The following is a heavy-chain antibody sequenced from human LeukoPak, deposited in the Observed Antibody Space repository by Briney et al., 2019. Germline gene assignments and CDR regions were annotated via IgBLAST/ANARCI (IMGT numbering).Heavy chain of an antibody. CDR1: GFTFSSYS. CDR2: ISSSSSTI. J-gene: IGHJ6*03. D-gene: IGHD6-13*01. V-gene: IGHV3-48*01. Sequence: GGSLRLSCAASGFTFSSYSMNWVRQAPGKGLEWVSYISSSSSTIYYADSVKGRFTISRDNAKNSLYLQMNSLRAEDTAVYYCARGPIAAAGYYYYYYMDVWGKGTTVTVSS. CDR3: ARGPIAAAGYYYYYYMDV.